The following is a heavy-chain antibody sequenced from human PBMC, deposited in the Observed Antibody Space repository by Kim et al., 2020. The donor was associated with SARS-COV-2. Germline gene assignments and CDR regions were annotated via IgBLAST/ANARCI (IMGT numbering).Heavy chain of an antibody. D-gene: IGHD3-10*01. CDR3: ATRAGGRGVSTYF. CDR1: GGSISTTSYS. J-gene: IGHJ4*01. V-gene: IGHV4-39*01. CDR2: IYSSGST. Sequence: SETLSLTCTVSGGSISTTSYSWGWIRQPPGKGLEWIGNIYSSGSTYYSPSIRSRVTLSVDTSKTQFSLRLSSVTAADTALYYCATRAGGRGVSTYF.